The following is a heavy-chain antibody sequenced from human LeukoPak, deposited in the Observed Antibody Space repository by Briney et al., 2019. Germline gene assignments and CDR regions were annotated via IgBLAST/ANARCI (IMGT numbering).Heavy chain of an antibody. CDR2: INHSGST. V-gene: IGHV4-34*01. CDR1: GGSFSGYY. Sequence: KTSETLSLTCAVYGGSFSGYYWSWIRQPPGKGLEWIGEINHSGSTNYNPSLKSRVTISVDTSKNQFSLKLSSVTAADTAVYYCARRQIPGRITMVRGVNKQAFDIWGQGTMVTVSS. CDR3: ARRQIPGRITMVRGVNKQAFDI. D-gene: IGHD3-10*01. J-gene: IGHJ3*02.